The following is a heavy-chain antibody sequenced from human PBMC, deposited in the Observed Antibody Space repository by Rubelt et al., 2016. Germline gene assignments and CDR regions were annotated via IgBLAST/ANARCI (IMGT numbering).Heavy chain of an antibody. CDR1: GYTFTSYA. D-gene: IGHD6-19*01. CDR3: AREARKYRSGYYYYYGMDV. CDR2: INAGNGNT. V-gene: IGHV1-3*01. J-gene: IGHJ6*02. Sequence: QVQLVQSGAEVKKPGASVKVSCKASGYTFTSYAMHWVRQAPGQRLEWMGWINAGNGNTTYAQKLQGRGTMTTDTSRSTAYMELRSLRSDDTAVYYWAREARKYRSGYYYYYGMDVWGQGTTVTVSS.